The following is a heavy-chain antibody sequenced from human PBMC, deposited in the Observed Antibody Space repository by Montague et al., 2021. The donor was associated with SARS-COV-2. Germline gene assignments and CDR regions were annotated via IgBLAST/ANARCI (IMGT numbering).Heavy chain of an antibody. J-gene: IGHJ2*01. V-gene: IGHV3-13*04. CDR2: IGTAGDT. Sequence: SLRLSCAASGFTFSSYDMHWVRQATGKGLEWVSAIGTAGDTYYPGSVKGRFTISRENAKNSLYLQMNSLRAGDTAVYYCARAGYSSSWPLRLYWYFDHWGRGTLVTVSS. CDR1: GFTFSSYD. D-gene: IGHD6-13*01. CDR3: ARAGYSSSWPLRLYWYFDH.